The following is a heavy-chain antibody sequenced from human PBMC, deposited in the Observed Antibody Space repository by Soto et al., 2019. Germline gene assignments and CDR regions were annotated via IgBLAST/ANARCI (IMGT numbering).Heavy chain of an antibody. V-gene: IGHV3-30*18. CDR2: ISYDGSNK. D-gene: IGHD2-21*02. CDR3: AKAKKDAYCGGDCYSLPGSYYGMDV. CDR1: GFTFSIYG. J-gene: IGHJ6*02. Sequence: PEVSLRLSYEPSGFTFSIYGMHRFRQAPGKGLEWVAVISYDGSNKYYADFVKGRFTISRDNSKNTLYLQMNSLRAEDTAVYYCAKAKKDAYCGGDCYSLPGSYYGMDVWGQGT.